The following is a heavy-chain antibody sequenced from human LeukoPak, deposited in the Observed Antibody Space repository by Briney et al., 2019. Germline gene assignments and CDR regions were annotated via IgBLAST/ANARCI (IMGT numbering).Heavy chain of an antibody. V-gene: IGHV4-39*07. D-gene: IGHD4-17*01. Sequence: SETLSLTFTVSGGSISSSSYYWGWIRQPPGKGLEWIGSIYYSGSTNYNPSLKSRVTISVDTSKNQFSLKLSSVTAADTAVYYCARSHDYGQKAFDIWGQGTMVTVSS. CDR2: IYYSGST. CDR1: GGSISSSSYY. CDR3: ARSHDYGQKAFDI. J-gene: IGHJ3*02.